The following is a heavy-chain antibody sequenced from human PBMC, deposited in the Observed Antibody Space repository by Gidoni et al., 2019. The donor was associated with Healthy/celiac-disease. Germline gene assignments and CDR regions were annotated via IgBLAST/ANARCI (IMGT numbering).Heavy chain of an antibody. D-gene: IGHD2-2*01. Sequence: VQLVASGGGLVQPGGSLRPSCADSGFPVGSHYMTWVRQAPGKGLEGVSVIYSGGSTYYADSVKGRFTISRDNSKNTLYLQMNSLRAEDTAVYYCARDWYCSSTSCYGNNYYYMDVWGKGTTVTVSS. V-gene: IGHV3-66*02. CDR1: GFPVGSHY. CDR2: IYSGGST. CDR3: ARDWYCSSTSCYGNNYYYMDV. J-gene: IGHJ6*03.